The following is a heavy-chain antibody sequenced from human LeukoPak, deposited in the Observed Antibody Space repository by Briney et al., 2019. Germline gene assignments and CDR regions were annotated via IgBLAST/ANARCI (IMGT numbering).Heavy chain of an antibody. CDR1: GYSFTSYW. CDR3: ARPRNFDWPRDAFDI. J-gene: IGHJ3*02. D-gene: IGHD3-9*01. V-gene: IGHV5-51*01. CDR2: IYPGDSDT. Sequence: GESLKISCKGSGYSFTSYWIGWVRQMPRKGLEWMGIIYPGDSDTRYSPSFQGQVTISADKSIGTAYLQWSSLKASDTAMYYCARPRNFDWPRDAFDIWGQGTMVTVSS.